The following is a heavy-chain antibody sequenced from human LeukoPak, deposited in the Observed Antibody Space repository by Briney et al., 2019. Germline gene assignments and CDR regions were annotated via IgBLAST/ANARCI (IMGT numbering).Heavy chain of an antibody. J-gene: IGHJ3*02. CDR1: GYTFTGYG. CDR3: ARCSYVWGRYRTDDAFDI. Sequence: ASVKVSCKASGYTFTGYGISWVRQAPGQGLEWMGWTNAYNGKTNYAQKSQGRLTMTTDTSTSTAYMELRSLRSDDTAVYYCARCSYVWGRYRTDDAFDIWGQGTMVTVSS. D-gene: IGHD3-16*02. V-gene: IGHV1-18*01. CDR2: TNAYNGKT.